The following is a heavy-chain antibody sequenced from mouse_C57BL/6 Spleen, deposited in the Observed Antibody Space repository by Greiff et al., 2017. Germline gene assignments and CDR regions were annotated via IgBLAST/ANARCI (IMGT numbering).Heavy chain of an antibody. Sequence: VQLQQPGAELVRPGTSVKLSCKASGYTFTSYWMHWVKQRPGQGLEWIGVIDPSDSYTNYNQKFKGKATLTVDTSSSTAYMQRSSLTSEDSAVYYCARSDYYGRSDYWGQGTTLTVSS. CDR1: GYTFTSYW. D-gene: IGHD1-1*01. J-gene: IGHJ2*01. V-gene: IGHV1-59*01. CDR2: IDPSDSYT. CDR3: ARSDYYGRSDY.